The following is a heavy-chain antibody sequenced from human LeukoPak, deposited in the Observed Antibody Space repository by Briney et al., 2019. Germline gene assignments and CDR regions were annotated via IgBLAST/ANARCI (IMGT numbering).Heavy chain of an antibody. D-gene: IGHD3-10*01. J-gene: IGHJ4*02. V-gene: IGHV1-69*06. CDR3: ARRRPTVRGAIDY. CDR2: IIPIFGTA. CDR1: GGTFSSYA. Sequence: ASVKVSCKASGGTFSSYAISWVRQAPGQGLEWMGGIIPIFGTANYAQKFQGRVTITADKSTSTAYMELSSLRSEDTAVYYCARRRPTVRGAIDYWGQGTLVTVSS.